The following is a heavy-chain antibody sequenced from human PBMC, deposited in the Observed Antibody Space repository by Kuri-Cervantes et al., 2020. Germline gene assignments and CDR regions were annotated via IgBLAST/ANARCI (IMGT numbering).Heavy chain of an antibody. Sequence: GGSLRLSCAASGFPFDDYGMNWVRQAPGKGLEWVSGINWNGGSTGYADSVKGRFTISRDNAKNSLYLQMNSLRAEDTALYYCAKANYYDSSGYYSNYFDYWGQGTLVTVSS. CDR3: AKANYYDSSGYYSNYFDY. CDR2: INWNGGST. V-gene: IGHV3-20*04. J-gene: IGHJ4*02. CDR1: GFPFDDYG. D-gene: IGHD3-22*01.